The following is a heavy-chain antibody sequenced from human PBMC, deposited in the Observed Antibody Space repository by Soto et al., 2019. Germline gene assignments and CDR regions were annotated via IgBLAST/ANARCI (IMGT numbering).Heavy chain of an antibody. D-gene: IGHD4-17*01. Sequence: SVKVSCKASGGTFSSYAISWVRQAPGQGLEWMGGIIPIFGTANYAQKFQERVTITRDMSTSTAYMELSSLRSEDTAVYYCAASNDYGDYAGDYWGQGTLVAVSS. V-gene: IGHV1-69*05. J-gene: IGHJ4*02. CDR3: AASNDYGDYAGDY. CDR1: GGTFSSYA. CDR2: IIPIFGTA.